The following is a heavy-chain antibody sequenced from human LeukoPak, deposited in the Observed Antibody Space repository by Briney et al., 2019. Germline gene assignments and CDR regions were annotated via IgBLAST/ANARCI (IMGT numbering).Heavy chain of an antibody. V-gene: IGHV3-23*01. CDR1: GFTFSSYA. D-gene: IGHD3-10*01. CDR3: AKQRSLYYYGSGDYFDY. J-gene: IGHJ4*02. Sequence: GGSLRLSCAASGFTFSSYAMSWVRQARGKGLEWVSVVSGTGGSTYYADSVKGRFTISRDNSKNTLYLQMNSLRAEDTAVYYCAKQRSLYYYGSGDYFDYWGQGTLVTVSS. CDR2: VSGTGGST.